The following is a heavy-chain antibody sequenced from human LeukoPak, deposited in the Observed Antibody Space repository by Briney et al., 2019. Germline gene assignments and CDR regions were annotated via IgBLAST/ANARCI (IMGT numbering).Heavy chain of an antibody. J-gene: IGHJ4*02. CDR3: ARYREQRFDY. V-gene: IGHV4-34*01. Sequence: PSETLSLTCAVYGGSFSGYYWSWIRQPPGKGLEWIGEINHSGSTNYNPSLKSRVTISVDTSKNQFSLKLSSVTAADTAVYYCARYREQRFDYWGQGTLVTVSS. CDR1: GGSFSGYY. D-gene: IGHD1-26*01. CDR2: INHSGST.